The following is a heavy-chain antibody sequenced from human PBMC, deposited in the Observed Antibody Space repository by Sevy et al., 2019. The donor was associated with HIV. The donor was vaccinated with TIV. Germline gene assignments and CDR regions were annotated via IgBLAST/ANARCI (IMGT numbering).Heavy chain of an antibody. CDR3: ARDLDEDYYYGMDV. Sequence: GGSLRLSCAASGFTLSSYSMNWVRQAPGKGLEWVSYISSSSSTIYYADSVKGRFTISRDNAKNSLYLQMNSLRDEDTAVYYCARDLDEDYYYGMDVWGQGTTVTVSS. CDR1: GFTLSSYS. J-gene: IGHJ6*02. CDR2: ISSSSSTI. V-gene: IGHV3-48*02.